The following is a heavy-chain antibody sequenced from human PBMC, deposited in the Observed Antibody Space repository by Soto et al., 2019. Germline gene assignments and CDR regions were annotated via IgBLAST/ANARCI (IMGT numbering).Heavy chain of an antibody. V-gene: IGHV3-23*01. CDR3: AKDEKGVIADYFDC. J-gene: IGHJ4*02. CDR2: VSGSGDSGTGDRT. D-gene: IGHD3-10*01. Sequence: VGSLRLSCAASGFTFSDYGMSWVRQAPGKGLEWVSGVSGSGDSGTGDRTYYADSVKGRFTISRDNSKNTLYLQMNSLRAEDTAVYYCAKDEKGVIADYFDCWGQGTLVTVSS. CDR1: GFTFSDYG.